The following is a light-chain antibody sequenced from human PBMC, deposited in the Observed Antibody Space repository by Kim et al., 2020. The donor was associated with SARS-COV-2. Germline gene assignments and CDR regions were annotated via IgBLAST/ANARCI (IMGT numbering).Light chain of an antibody. J-gene: IGKJ4*01. Sequence: AVRMTQSPSTLSAFAGDRVTITCRASQSVHTYVDWYQQKPGNAPKLLIFGASTLHSGVPSRFSGSGSGTHFTLTISSLQSEDFATYYCQQYEIYPFTFGGGTKVDIK. CDR3: QQYEIYPFT. CDR2: GAS. CDR1: QSVHTY. V-gene: IGKV1-8*01.